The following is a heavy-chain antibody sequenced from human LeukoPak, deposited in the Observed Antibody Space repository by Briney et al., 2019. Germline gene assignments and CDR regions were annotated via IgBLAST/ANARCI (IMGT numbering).Heavy chain of an antibody. Sequence: GRSLRLSCAASGFTFSSYGMHWVRQAPGKGLEWVAVISYDGSNKYYADSVKGRFTISRDNSKNTLYLQMNSLRAEDTAVYYCAKLGDYWGQEPWSPSPQ. CDR2: ISYDGSNK. CDR3: AKLGDY. V-gene: IGHV3-30*18. J-gene: IGHJ4*01. CDR1: GFTFSSYG. D-gene: IGHD3-16*01.